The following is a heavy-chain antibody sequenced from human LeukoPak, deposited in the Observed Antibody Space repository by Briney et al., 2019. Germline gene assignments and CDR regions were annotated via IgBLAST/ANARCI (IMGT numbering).Heavy chain of an antibody. CDR1: GYSISSGYY. Sequence: PSETLSLTCTVSGYSISSGYYWGWIRQPPGKGLEWIGSIYHSGSTYYNPPLKSRVTISVDTSKNQFSLKLSSVTAADTAVYYCARGVCSDYWGQGTLVTVSS. V-gene: IGHV4-38-2*02. J-gene: IGHJ4*02. D-gene: IGHD3-10*02. CDR3: ARGVCSDY. CDR2: IYHSGST.